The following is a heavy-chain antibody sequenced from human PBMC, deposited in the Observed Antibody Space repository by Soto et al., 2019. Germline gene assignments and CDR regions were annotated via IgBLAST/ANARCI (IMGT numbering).Heavy chain of an antibody. D-gene: IGHD1-1*01. V-gene: IGHV3-30*18. Sequence: SLRLSCSASGFTFSSYGMHWVRQAPGKGLEWVAVISYDGSNKYYADSVKGRFTISRDNSKNTLYLQMNSLRAEDTAVYYCAKTTVYYYYGMDVWGQGTTVTVSS. CDR3: AKTTVYYYYGMDV. J-gene: IGHJ6*02. CDR1: GFTFSSYG. CDR2: ISYDGSNK.